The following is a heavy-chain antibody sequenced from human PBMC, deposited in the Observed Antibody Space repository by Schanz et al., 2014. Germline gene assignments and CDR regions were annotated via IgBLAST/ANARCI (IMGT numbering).Heavy chain of an antibody. CDR2: ISAYSGNS. CDR1: GYTLTGFG. Sequence: QVQLVQSGAEVKKPGASVKVSCKASGYTLTGFGVSWVRQAPGQGREWMGWISAYSGNSKYAQKLQGRVTMTTDTSTNTAYMELRSLTSDDTAVYYCARFNSGSHSPPYSYYGMDVWGQGTTVTVSS. D-gene: IGHD1-26*01. V-gene: IGHV1-18*01. J-gene: IGHJ6*02. CDR3: ARFNSGSHSPPYSYYGMDV.